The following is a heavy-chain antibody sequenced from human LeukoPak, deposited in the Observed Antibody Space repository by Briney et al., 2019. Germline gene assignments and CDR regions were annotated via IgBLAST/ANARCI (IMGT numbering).Heavy chain of an antibody. V-gene: IGHV3-30*18. Sequence: GGSLRLSCAASGFTFSSYGMHWVRQAPGKGLEWVAVISYDGSNKYYADSVKGRFTISRDNSKNTLYLQMNSLRAEDTAVYYCAEDYNWFDYWGQGTLVTVSS. J-gene: IGHJ4*02. CDR2: ISYDGSNK. D-gene: IGHD1-20*01. CDR3: AEDYNWFDY. CDR1: GFTFSSYG.